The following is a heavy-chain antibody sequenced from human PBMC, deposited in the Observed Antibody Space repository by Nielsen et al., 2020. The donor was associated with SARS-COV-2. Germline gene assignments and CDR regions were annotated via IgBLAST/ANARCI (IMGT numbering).Heavy chain of an antibody. CDR1: GYTFTSYD. D-gene: IGHD2-15*01. CDR2: MNPNSGNT. J-gene: IGHJ5*01. CDR3: ARGYCSGGSCYSGLLGWFDS. V-gene: IGHV1-8*01. Sequence: ASVKVSCKASGYTFTSYDINWVRQATGQGLEWMGWMNPNSGNTGYAQKFQGRVTMTRNTSISTAYMELSSLRSEDTAVYYCARGYCSGGSCYSGLLGWFDSWGQGTLVTVSS.